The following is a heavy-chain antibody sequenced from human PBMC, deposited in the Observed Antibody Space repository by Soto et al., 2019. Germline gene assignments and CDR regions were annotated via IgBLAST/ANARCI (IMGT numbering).Heavy chain of an antibody. D-gene: IGHD3-16*01. V-gene: IGHV3-23*01. CDR3: AKVLYGDYYYGMDV. CDR1: GFTFSSYA. Sequence: GGSLRLSCAASGFTFSSYAMSWVRQAPGKGLEWVSAISGSGGSTYYADSVKGRFTISSDNSKNTLYLQMNSLRAEDTAVYYCAKVLYGDYYYGMDVWGQGTTVTVSS. J-gene: IGHJ6*02. CDR2: ISGSGGST.